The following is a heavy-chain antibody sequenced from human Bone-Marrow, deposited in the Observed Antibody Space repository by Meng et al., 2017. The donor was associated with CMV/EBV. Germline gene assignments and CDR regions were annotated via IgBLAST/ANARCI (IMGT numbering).Heavy chain of an antibody. V-gene: IGHV3-9*01. CDR2: ISWNSGSI. J-gene: IGHJ4*02. CDR3: ARDVGYLAFDY. CDR1: GFTFDDYA. Sequence: GGSLRLSCAASGFTFDDYAMHWVRQAPGKGLEWVSGISWNSGSIGYADSVKGRFTISRDNAKNSLYLQMNSLRAEDTAVYYCARDVGYLAFDYWGQGTLVTVSS. D-gene: IGHD2-15*01.